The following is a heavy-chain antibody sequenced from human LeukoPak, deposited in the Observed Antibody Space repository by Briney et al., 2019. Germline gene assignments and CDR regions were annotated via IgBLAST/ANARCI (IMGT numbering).Heavy chain of an antibody. D-gene: IGHD6-13*01. J-gene: IGHJ4*02. CDR1: GYTFTRYN. Sequence: GASVKASCKVSGYTFTRYNFHWVRQAPGQGLEWMGWINPNSGATNYAQKFQGRVTLTSDTSTSTAYMEVNGLRSNDTAVYSCVRGGGTSWFDYWGQGTPVTVSS. CDR3: VRGGGTSWFDY. V-gene: IGHV1-2*02. CDR2: INPNSGAT.